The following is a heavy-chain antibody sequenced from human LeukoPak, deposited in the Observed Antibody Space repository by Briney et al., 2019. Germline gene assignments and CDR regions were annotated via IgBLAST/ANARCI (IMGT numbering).Heavy chain of an antibody. CDR1: GGSFSGYY. V-gene: IGHV4-34*01. CDR3: ARGPQITMVRGVIISPFDY. CDR2: TNHSGST. Sequence: SETLSLTCAVYGGSFSGYYWSWIRQPTGKLLEWIGETNHSGSTNYNPSLKSRVTISVDTSKNQFSLKLSSVTAADTAVYYCARGPQITMVRGVIISPFDYWGQGTLVTVSS. J-gene: IGHJ4*02. D-gene: IGHD3-10*01.